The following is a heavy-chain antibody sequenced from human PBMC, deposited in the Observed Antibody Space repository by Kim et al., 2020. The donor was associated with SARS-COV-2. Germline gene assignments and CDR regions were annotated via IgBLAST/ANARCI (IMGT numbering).Heavy chain of an antibody. V-gene: IGHV4-59*01. CDR2: IYYTGST. J-gene: IGHJ5*02. D-gene: IGHD6-13*01. Sequence: SETLSLTCTVSGGSISSYYWSWIRQPPGKGLEWIGYIYYTGSTNYNPSLKSRVTISVDTSTNQFSLKLTSVTSADTAVYYCAGGDDSSTWYQINWFDPWGQGTLVTVSS. CDR3: AGGDDSSTWYQINWFDP. CDR1: GGSISSYY.